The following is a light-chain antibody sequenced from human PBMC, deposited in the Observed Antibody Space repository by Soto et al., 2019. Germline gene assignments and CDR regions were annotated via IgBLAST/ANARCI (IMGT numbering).Light chain of an antibody. CDR1: QSVSSNY. Sequence: EIVLSQSPGTLSLSPGERATLSCRASQSVSSNYLAWYQQKPGPAPRLLIYGATRRATGIPDRFSGSVSGTAFTITISRLEPEDVAVYFCQKNGRSPTFTFGPGTKVEI. CDR3: QKNGRSPTFT. J-gene: IGKJ3*01. CDR2: GAT. V-gene: IGKV3-20*01.